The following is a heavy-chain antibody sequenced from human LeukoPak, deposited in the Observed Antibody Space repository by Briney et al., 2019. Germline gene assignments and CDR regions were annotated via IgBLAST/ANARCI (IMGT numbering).Heavy chain of an antibody. CDR3: AKVDRIAARPPYFDY. J-gene: IGHJ4*02. Sequence: PGGSLRLSCAASGFTFSSYGMHWVRQAPGKGLEWVAFIRYDGSNKYYADSVKGRFTISRDNSKNTLYLQMNSLRAEDTAVYYCAKVDRIAARPPYFDYWGQETLVTVSS. CDR1: GFTFSSYG. V-gene: IGHV3-30*02. D-gene: IGHD6-6*01. CDR2: IRYDGSNK.